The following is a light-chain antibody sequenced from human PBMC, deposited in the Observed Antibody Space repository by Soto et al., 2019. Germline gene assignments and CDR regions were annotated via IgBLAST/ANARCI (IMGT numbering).Light chain of an antibody. CDR2: DVS. J-gene: IGLJ1*01. CDR1: SSDVGGYNY. V-gene: IGLV2-8*01. Sequence: QSVLTQPPSASGSPGQSVTISCTGTSSDVGGYNYVSWYQQHPGKAPKLMIYDVSSRPSGVPDRFSGSKSGNTASLTVSGLHAEDEADYYCSSYAGTHIVFGTGTKLTVL. CDR3: SSYAGTHIV.